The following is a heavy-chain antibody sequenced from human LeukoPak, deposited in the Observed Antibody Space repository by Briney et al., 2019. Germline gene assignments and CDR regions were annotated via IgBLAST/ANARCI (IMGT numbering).Heavy chain of an antibody. CDR1: GGTFSSYA. D-gene: IGHD2-21*01. Sequence: PGASVKVSCKASGGTFSSYAISWVRQMPGKGLEWMGIIYPGDSDARYSPSFQGQVTISADKSISIAYLQWSSLKASDTAMYYCASLQSYSDAFDIWGQGTMVTVSS. CDR2: IYPGDSDA. V-gene: IGHV5-51*03. J-gene: IGHJ3*02. CDR3: ASLQSYSDAFDI.